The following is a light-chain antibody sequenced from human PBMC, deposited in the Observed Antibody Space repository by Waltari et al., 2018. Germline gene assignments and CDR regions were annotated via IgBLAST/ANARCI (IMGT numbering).Light chain of an antibody. CDR3: VLYMGSVV. Sequence: QTVVTQEPSFSVSPGGTVTLTCGLPSGSVSTNHYASWYRQTPGQAPRTLIHNTDTRSSGVPDRFSGSILGNKAALTITGAQADDESDYYCVLYMGSVVFGGGTKLTVL. CDR1: SGSVSTNHY. J-gene: IGLJ3*02. V-gene: IGLV8-61*01. CDR2: NTD.